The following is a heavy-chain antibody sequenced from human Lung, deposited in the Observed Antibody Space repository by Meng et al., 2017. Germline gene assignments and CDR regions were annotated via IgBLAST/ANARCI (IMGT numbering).Heavy chain of an antibody. J-gene: IGHJ4*02. D-gene: IGHD1-1*01. CDR2: ISIDGDRV. V-gene: IGHV3-23*01. CDR3: AKEEVPNDY. CDR1: GFRFSNSA. Sequence: GESLKISCAVSGFRFSNSAMSWVRQAPGKGLEWVSGISIDGDRVYYTDSVKGRFTISRDNSENTVYLQMNSLRAEDTAVYFCAKEEVPNDYWGQGTLVTVSS.